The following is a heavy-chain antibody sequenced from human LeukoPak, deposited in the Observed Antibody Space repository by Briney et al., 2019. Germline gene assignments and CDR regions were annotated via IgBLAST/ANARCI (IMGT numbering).Heavy chain of an antibody. J-gene: IGHJ4*02. CDR3: ARTQYCSSTSCYFGYFDY. CDR1: GGSVSSASYY. D-gene: IGHD2-2*01. V-gene: IGHV4-61*01. CDR2: VYYTGST. Sequence: HPSETLSLTCTVSGGSVSSASYYWSWIRQPPGKGLEGIAYVYYTGSTNYNPSLKSRVTISLDTSKNQFSLKLSSVTAADTAVYYCARTQYCSSTSCYFGYFDYWGQGTLVTVSS.